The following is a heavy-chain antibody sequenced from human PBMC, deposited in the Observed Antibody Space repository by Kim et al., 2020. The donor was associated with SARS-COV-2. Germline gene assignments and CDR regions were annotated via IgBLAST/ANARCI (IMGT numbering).Heavy chain of an antibody. CDR2: INDSRGI. V-gene: IGHV4-59*01. D-gene: IGHD5-12*01. J-gene: IGHJ4*02. Sequence: SETLSLTCTVSGASISGYYWGWIRQSPGKALEWIGYINDSRGIIYNPSLNSRATISGETSKTYFSLRLTSVTTADTAVYYCVGGIGWLPLYWGLGTLVTVSS. CDR3: VGGIGWLPLY. CDR1: GASISGYY.